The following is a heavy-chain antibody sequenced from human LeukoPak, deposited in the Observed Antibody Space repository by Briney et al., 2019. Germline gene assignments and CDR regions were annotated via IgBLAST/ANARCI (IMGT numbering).Heavy chain of an antibody. CDR1: GFTFSSYW. J-gene: IGHJ4*02. CDR3: ARDSPIYSGSYFFDY. CDR2: INSDGTST. Sequence: GESLKISCAASGFTFSSYWMHWVRQAPGKGLVWVSRINSDGTSTNYADSVKGRFTISRDNAKNTLYLQMNSLRAEDTAVYYCARDSPIYSGSYFFDYWGQGTLVTVSS. V-gene: IGHV3-74*01. D-gene: IGHD1-26*01.